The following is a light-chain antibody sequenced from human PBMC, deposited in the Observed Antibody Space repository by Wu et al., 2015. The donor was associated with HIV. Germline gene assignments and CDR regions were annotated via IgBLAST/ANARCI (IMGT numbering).Light chain of an antibody. CDR1: QSISSSY. CDR3: QQYGISTQVT. V-gene: IGKV3-20*01. CDR2: GAS. Sequence: EIVLTQSPGTLSLSPGERATLSCRASQSISSSYLAWYQQKPGQAPRLLMYGASRRASGIPDRVSGSGSGTDFTLTINRLEPEDFAVYYCQQYGISTQVTFGGGTKVEIK. J-gene: IGKJ4*01.